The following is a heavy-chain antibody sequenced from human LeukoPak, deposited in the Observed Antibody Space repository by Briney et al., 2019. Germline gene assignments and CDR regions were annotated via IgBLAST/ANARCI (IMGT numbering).Heavy chain of an antibody. CDR3: AGPRTLTNDF. CDR1: GFTFSTYA. CDR2: IRSNGGSQ. V-gene: IGHV3-23*01. Sequence: GGTLRLSCAASGFTFSTYAMSWVRQAPGKGLEWVSAIRSNGGSQYYAESVKGRFTISRDNSKNTLYLQMNRLRAEDTAIYYCAGPRTLTNDFWGQGTLVTVSP. J-gene: IGHJ4*02.